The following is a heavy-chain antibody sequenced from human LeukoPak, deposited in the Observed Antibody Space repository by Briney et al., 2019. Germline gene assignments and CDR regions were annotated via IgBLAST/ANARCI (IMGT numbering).Heavy chain of an antibody. CDR1: GFTFSSYE. Sequence: PVGSLRLSCAASGFTFSSYEMNWVRQAPGKGLEWVSYISSSGSTIYYADSVKGRFTISRDNAKNSLYLQMNSLRAEDTAVYYCARGPTYYYDSSGYYLNYWGQGTLVTVSS. CDR3: ARGPTYYYDSSGYYLNY. D-gene: IGHD3-22*01. V-gene: IGHV3-48*03. J-gene: IGHJ4*02. CDR2: ISSSGSTI.